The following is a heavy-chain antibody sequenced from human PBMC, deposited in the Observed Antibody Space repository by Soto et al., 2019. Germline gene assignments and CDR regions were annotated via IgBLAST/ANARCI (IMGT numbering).Heavy chain of an antibody. CDR3: AATHRY. CDR2: VNNNGNT. Sequence: PSETLSLTCKVSGGSVSGYHWSWIRQPPGKVLEWIGYVNNNGNTDCNPSLESRVTISVDTSRNQISLYLTSVTAADTAIYYCAATHRYWGQGTLVTVSS. D-gene: IGHD1-26*01. V-gene: IGHV4-59*02. CDR1: GGSVSGYH. J-gene: IGHJ4*02.